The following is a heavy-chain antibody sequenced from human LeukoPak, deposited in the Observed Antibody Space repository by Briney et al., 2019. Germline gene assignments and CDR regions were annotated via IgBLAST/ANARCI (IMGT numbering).Heavy chain of an antibody. CDR3: AKDEGYGDYVPNY. J-gene: IGHJ4*02. Sequence: GGSLRLSCAASGFTFSSYGMHWVRQAPGKGLEWVAFIRYDGSNKYYADSVKGRFTISRDNSKNTLYLQMNSLRAEDTAVYYCAKDEGYGDYVPNYWGQGTLVTVSS. V-gene: IGHV3-30*02. CDR2: IRYDGSNK. CDR1: GFTFSSYG. D-gene: IGHD4-17*01.